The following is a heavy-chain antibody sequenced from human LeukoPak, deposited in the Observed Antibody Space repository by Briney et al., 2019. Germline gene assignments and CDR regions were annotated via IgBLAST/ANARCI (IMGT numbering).Heavy chain of an antibody. J-gene: IGHJ4*02. CDR3: AKALVELELYSPLSY. V-gene: IGHV3-23*01. D-gene: IGHD1-7*01. CDR2: ISGSGGST. CDR1: GFTFSSYA. Sequence: GGSLRLSCAASGFTFSSYAMSWVRQAPGKGLEWVSAISGSGGSTYYADSVKGRFTISRDNSKNTLYLQMNSLRAEDTAVYYCAKALVELELYSPLSYWGQGTLVTVSS.